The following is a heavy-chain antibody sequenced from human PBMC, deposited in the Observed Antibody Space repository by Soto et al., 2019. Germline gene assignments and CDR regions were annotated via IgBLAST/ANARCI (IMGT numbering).Heavy chain of an antibody. CDR2: IRGRGGDT. CDR3: AKDQGSSWYEIDY. J-gene: IGHJ4*02. Sequence: GGPLRLSCAAADCSISDYGMSWVRQAPGKGLERVSTIRGRGGDTNYADSVKGRFTISRDNAKNSLYLQMNSLRAEDTAVYYSAKDQGSSWYEIDYWGQGTLVTVSS. D-gene: IGHD6-13*01. V-gene: IGHV3-11*05. CDR1: DCSISDYG.